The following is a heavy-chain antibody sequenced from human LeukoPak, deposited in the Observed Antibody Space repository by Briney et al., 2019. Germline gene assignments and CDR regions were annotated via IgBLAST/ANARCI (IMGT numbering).Heavy chain of an antibody. D-gene: IGHD1-26*01. CDR2: ISSSSSTI. Sequence: GGSLRLSCAASGFTFSSYSMNWVRQAPGKGLEWVSYISSSSSTIYYADSVKGRFTISRDNAKNSLYLQMNSLRAEDTAVYYCARDLRMGDWGQGTMVTVSS. CDR3: ARDLRMGD. J-gene: IGHJ3*01. V-gene: IGHV3-48*04. CDR1: GFTFSSYS.